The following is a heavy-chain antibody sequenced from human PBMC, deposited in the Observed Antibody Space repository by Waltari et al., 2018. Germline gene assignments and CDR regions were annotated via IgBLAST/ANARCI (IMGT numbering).Heavy chain of an antibody. CDR2: FNYGGNT. D-gene: IGHD1-26*01. J-gene: IGHJ4*01. CDR3: ARGLGAIY. V-gene: IGHV4-39*07. Sequence: QVQMQESGPGLVRPSETLSLNCAASCGSIRTNSYIWGWIRQPPGKGLEWIASFNYGGNTYYNPSLKSRVTISGDTSKNQFSLNLTSVTAADTAVYYCARGLGAIYWGHGTLVTVSS. CDR1: CGSIRTNSYI.